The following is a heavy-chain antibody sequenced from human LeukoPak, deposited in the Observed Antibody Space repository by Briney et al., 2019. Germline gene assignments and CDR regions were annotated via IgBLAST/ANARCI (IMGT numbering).Heavy chain of an antibody. Sequence: ASVKVSCKASGYTFTSYGISWVRQAPGQGLEWMGWISAYNGNTNYAQKLQGRVTMTTDTSTSTAYMELRSLRSDDTAVYYCARKYYDILIGYYKTFDYWGQGTLVTVSS. CDR2: ISAYNGNT. J-gene: IGHJ4*02. CDR1: GYTFTSYG. V-gene: IGHV1-18*01. D-gene: IGHD3-9*01. CDR3: ARKYYDILIGYYKTFDY.